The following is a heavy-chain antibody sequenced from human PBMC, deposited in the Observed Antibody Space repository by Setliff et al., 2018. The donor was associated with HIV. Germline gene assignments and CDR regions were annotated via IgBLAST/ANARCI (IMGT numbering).Heavy chain of an antibody. CDR2: INAGNGNT. CDR3: ARDIGSVWHNWFDP. J-gene: IGHJ5*02. Sequence: SVKVSCKASGYSFTRNFVHWVRQAPGQRLEWMGWINAGNGNTKYSQKFQGRVTISRDTSASTVYMELNSLRSEDTAIYYCARDIGSVWHNWFDPWGQGTQVTV. CDR1: GYSFTRNF. D-gene: IGHD6-19*01. V-gene: IGHV1-3*01.